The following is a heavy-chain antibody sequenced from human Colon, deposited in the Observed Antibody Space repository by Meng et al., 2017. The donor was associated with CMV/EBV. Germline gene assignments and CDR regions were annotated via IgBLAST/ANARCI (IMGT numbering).Heavy chain of an antibody. Sequence: GESLKISCAASGFNFSDYYMSWIRQAPGKGLDWISYITNSGITTYYADSVRDRFTISRDSSKDTLYLQMNSLRAEDMAVYYCAKDFWSGYYISNYYGMDVWGQGTTVTVSS. CDR1: GFNFSDYY. CDR2: ITNSGITT. V-gene: IGHV3-11*01. D-gene: IGHD3-3*01. J-gene: IGHJ6*02. CDR3: AKDFWSGYYISNYYGMDV.